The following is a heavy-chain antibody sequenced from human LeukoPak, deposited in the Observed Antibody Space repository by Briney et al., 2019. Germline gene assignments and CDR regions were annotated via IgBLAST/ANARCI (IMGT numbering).Heavy chain of an antibody. Sequence: GASVKVSCKASGYTFTSYDINWVRQATGQGLEWMGWMNPNSGNTNYAQKLQGRVTMTTDTSTSTAYMELRSLRSDDTAVYYCAREARFLLQRYFDYWGQGTLVTVSS. CDR1: GYTFTSYD. J-gene: IGHJ4*02. D-gene: IGHD3-3*01. CDR2: MNPNSGNT. V-gene: IGHV1-18*01. CDR3: AREARFLLQRYFDY.